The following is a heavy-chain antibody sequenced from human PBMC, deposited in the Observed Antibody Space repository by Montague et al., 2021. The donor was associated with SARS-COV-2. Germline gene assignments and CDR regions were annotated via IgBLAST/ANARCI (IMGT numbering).Heavy chain of an antibody. V-gene: IGHV4-59*01. CDR3: AREGLNNWFDP. CDR2: IYYRGST. CDR1: NGSISGYY. Sequence: SETLSLTCTVSNGSISGYYWSWVWQPPGKRLEWIGYIYYRGSTNYNPSLESRVTMSVDTAKNQFSLKLRSVTAADTAVYFCAREGLNNWFDPWGQGTLVIVSS. J-gene: IGHJ5*02.